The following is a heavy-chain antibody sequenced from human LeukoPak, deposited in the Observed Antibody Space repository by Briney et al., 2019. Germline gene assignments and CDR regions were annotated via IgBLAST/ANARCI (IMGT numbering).Heavy chain of an antibody. Sequence: GASVKVSCKASGYTLTGYYLHWVRQAPGQGLEWMGWINPNTGATHSAQKFQGRITMTRDSSISTACMDLSRLRSDDTAVYYCARDRVGSGWPRPYYFEVWGQGTLVTVSS. V-gene: IGHV1-2*02. J-gene: IGHJ4*02. CDR2: INPNTGAT. CDR3: ARDRVGSGWPRPYYFEV. CDR1: GYTLTGYY. D-gene: IGHD6-19*01.